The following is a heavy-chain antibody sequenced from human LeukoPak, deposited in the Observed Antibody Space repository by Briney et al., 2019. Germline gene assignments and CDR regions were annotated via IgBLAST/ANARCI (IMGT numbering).Heavy chain of an antibody. D-gene: IGHD1-26*01. Sequence: SETLSLTCTVSGYSISSGYYWGWIRQPPGKGLEWIGSIYHSGSTHYNPSLKSRVTISVDTSKNQFSLKLSSVTAADTAVYYCARVGGATFDYWGQGTLVTVSS. CDR3: ARVGGATFDY. J-gene: IGHJ4*02. V-gene: IGHV4-38-2*02. CDR2: IYHSGST. CDR1: GYSISSGYY.